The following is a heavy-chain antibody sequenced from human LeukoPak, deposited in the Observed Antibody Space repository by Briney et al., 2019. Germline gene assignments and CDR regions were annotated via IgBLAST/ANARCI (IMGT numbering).Heavy chain of an antibody. CDR2: INPNSGGT. Sequence: GASVKVSCKASGYTFTGYYMHWVRQAPGQGLEWMGWINPNSGGTNYAQKFQGRVTMTTNTSTSTAYMELRSLRSDDTAVYYCARVVRVWFGEPSWFDPWGQGTLVTVSS. CDR3: ARVVRVWFGEPSWFDP. J-gene: IGHJ5*02. V-gene: IGHV1-2*02. D-gene: IGHD3-10*01. CDR1: GYTFTGYY.